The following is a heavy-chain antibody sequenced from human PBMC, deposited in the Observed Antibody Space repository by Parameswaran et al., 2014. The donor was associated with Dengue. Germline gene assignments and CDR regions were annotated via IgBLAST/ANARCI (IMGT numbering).Heavy chain of an antibody. Sequence: WVRQAPGQGLEWMGWMNPNSGNTGYAQKFQGRVTMTRNTSISTAYMELSSLRPEDTAVYYCARARRITPRPSNFDYWGQGTLVTVSS. V-gene: IGHV1-8*01. D-gene: IGHD4-23*01. CDR2: MNPNSGNT. J-gene: IGHJ4*02. CDR3: ARARRITPRPSNFDY.